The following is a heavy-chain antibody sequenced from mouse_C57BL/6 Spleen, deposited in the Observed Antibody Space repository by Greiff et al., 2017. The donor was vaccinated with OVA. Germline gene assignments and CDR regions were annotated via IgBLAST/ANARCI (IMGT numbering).Heavy chain of an antibody. D-gene: IGHD2-3*01. J-gene: IGHJ1*03. CDR1: GFSLTSYG. CDR3: AKWGYDGYYGYFDV. CDR2: IWRGGST. Sequence: VKLMESGPGLVQPSQSLSITCTVSGFSLTSYGVHWVRQSPGKGLEWLGVIWRGGSTDYNAAFMSRLSITKDNSKSQVFFKMNSLQADDTAIYYCAKWGYDGYYGYFDVWGTGTTVTVSS. V-gene: IGHV2-5*01.